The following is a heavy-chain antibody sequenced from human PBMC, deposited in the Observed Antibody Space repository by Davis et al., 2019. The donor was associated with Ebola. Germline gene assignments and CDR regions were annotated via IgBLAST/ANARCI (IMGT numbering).Heavy chain of an antibody. CDR3: ARPRTFRGSWYPAFDY. Sequence: SETLSLTCTVSGGSISSYYWSWIRQPPGKGLEWIGYIYYSGSTNYNPSLKSRVTISVDTSKNQFSLKLSSVTAADTAVYYCARPRTFRGSWYPAFDYWGQGTLVTVSS. D-gene: IGHD6-13*01. J-gene: IGHJ4*02. CDR1: GGSISSYY. CDR2: IYYSGST. V-gene: IGHV4-59*08.